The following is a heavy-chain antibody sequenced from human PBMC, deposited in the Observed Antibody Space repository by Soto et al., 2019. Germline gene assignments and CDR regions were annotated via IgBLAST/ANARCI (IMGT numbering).Heavy chain of an antibody. Sequence: KASETLSLTCDVSFYSISSGYYLGCIRQPPGKELEWIGSIYHSGSTYYNPSLKSRVTISVDTSKNQFSLKLSSVTAADTAVYYCARFDSSGYLYYWGQGTLVTVSS. V-gene: IGHV4-38-2*01. CDR3: ARFDSSGYLYY. D-gene: IGHD3-22*01. J-gene: IGHJ4*02. CDR2: IYHSGST. CDR1: FYSISSGYY.